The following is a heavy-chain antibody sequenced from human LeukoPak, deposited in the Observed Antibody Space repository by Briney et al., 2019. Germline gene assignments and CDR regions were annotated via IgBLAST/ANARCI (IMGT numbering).Heavy chain of an antibody. CDR1: GFTFGDYG. CDR3: ARGRYYMAGAGTFDWPVN. Sequence: GGSLRLSCTASGFTFGDYGMSWVRQAPGKGLEWVGFIRSKAYGGTTEYAASVKGRFTISRDNAKNSLYLQMNSLRAEDTAVYYCARGRYYMAGAGTFDWPVNWGQGTLVTVSS. CDR2: IRSKAYGGTT. V-gene: IGHV3-49*04. D-gene: IGHD3-9*01. J-gene: IGHJ4*02.